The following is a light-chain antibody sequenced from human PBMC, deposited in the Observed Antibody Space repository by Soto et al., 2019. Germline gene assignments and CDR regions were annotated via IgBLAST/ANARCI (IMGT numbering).Light chain of an antibody. CDR1: QRLSSY. CDR3: QQANTFPIT. CDR2: IAS. V-gene: IGKV1-39*01. J-gene: IGKJ5*01. Sequence: VSQRLSSYFNWYQQKXGKAPKFLIHIASXLKSGVPATFRGSGSETDFTLTISSLHSEDFATYYCQQANTFPITVGQRTRLEIK.